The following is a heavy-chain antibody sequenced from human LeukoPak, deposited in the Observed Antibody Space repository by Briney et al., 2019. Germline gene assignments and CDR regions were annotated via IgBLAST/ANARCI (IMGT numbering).Heavy chain of an antibody. CDR3: ARAYYYDSSDFYQDY. Sequence: ASVKVSCKASGYTFITYGISWVRQAPGQGLEGMGWISVYNGNTNFAQKLQGRVTLTTDTSTSAAYMELRSLRSDDTAVYYCARAYYYDSSDFYQDYWGQGTLVTVSS. J-gene: IGHJ4*02. D-gene: IGHD3-22*01. V-gene: IGHV1-18*01. CDR2: ISVYNGNT. CDR1: GYTFITYG.